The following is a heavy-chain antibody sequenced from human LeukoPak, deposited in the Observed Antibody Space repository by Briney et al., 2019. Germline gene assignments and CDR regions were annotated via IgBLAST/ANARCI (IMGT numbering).Heavy chain of an antibody. Sequence: ASVKVSCKVSGYTLTGLSMHWVRQAPGKGLEWMGRINPNNGGTNYAQKFQGRVTMTRDTSISTAYMELSRLRSDDTAVYYCARDPRIAVAGKYFDYWGQGTLVTVSS. V-gene: IGHV1-2*06. J-gene: IGHJ4*02. D-gene: IGHD6-19*01. CDR2: INPNNGGT. CDR1: GYTLTGLS. CDR3: ARDPRIAVAGKYFDY.